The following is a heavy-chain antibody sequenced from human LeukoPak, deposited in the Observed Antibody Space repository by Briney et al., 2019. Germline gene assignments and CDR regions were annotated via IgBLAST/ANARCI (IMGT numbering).Heavy chain of an antibody. CDR1: GDSISRYY. J-gene: IGHJ5*02. CDR2: VHYSGNN. Sequence: SETLSLTCTVSGDSISRYYWTWVRQPPGKGLEWIGYVHYSGNNNYNPTLKSRVTMSVDTSKSQISLKLSSVTAADTAVYYCARDVYDSNGYYLGIDPWGQGTLVTVSS. CDR3: ARDVYDSNGYYLGIDP. V-gene: IGHV4-59*01. D-gene: IGHD3-22*01.